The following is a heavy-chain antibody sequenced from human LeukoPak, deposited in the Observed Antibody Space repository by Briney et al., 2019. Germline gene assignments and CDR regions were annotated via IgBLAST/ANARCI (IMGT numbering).Heavy chain of an antibody. CDR1: GGSFSGYY. Sequence: SETLSLTCAVYGGSFSGYYWSWIRQPPGKGLEWIGEINHSGSTNYNPSLKSRVTISVDTSKNQFSLKLSSVTAADTAVYYCARRGFGGVIVRPFDYWGQGTLVTVSS. D-gene: IGHD3-16*02. CDR2: INHSGST. CDR3: ARRGFGGVIVRPFDY. V-gene: IGHV4-34*01. J-gene: IGHJ4*02.